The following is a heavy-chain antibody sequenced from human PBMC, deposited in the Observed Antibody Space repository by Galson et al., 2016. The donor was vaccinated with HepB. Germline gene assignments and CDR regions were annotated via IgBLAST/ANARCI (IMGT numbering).Heavy chain of an antibody. CDR2: ISSGSSAI. V-gene: IGHV3-48*02. Sequence: SLRHSCAASGFTFSGDNMDRVRPAPGKGLEWVSYISSGSSAIYYADSVKGRFTISRDNAKNSLYLQMNSLRDEDTAAYYCARGERGSYNSGYFDYWGQGNLVTVAS. CDR3: ARGERGSYNSGYFDY. CDR1: GFTFSGDN. D-gene: IGHD1-26*01. J-gene: IGHJ4*02.